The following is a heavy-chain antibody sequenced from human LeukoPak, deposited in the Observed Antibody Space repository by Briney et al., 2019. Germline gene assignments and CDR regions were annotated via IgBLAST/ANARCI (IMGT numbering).Heavy chain of an antibody. J-gene: IGHJ6*02. Sequence: GGSLRLSCAASGLTFSDYYMSWIRQAPGKGLEWLAYISISSNYTNYADSVKGRFTISRDNAKNALYLQMNSLRAEDTAVYYCASTPPGVGATDYGMDVWGQGTTVTVSS. CDR1: GLTFSDYY. D-gene: IGHD1-26*01. CDR3: ASTPPGVGATDYGMDV. CDR2: ISISSNYT. V-gene: IGHV3-11*06.